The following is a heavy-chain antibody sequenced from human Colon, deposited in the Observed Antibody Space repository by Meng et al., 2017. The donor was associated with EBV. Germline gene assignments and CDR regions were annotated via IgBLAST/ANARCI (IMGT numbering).Heavy chain of an antibody. Sequence: GQGIVSPLETLSLTCTVAGVSVATGLYYWTWIRQPPWKGLEWIAYIYYIGGTNYNPSLKSRLTISLDTSKNQFSLSLRSVTAADTAVYYCARVSGRSFDPWGQGTLVTVSS. J-gene: IGHJ5*02. CDR1: GVSVATGLYY. CDR2: IYYIGGT. D-gene: IGHD3-10*01. CDR3: ARVSGRSFDP. V-gene: IGHV4-61*01.